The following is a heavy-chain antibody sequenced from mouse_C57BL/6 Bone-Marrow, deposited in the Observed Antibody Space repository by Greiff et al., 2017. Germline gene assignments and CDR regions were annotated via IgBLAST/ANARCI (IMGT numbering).Heavy chain of an antibody. V-gene: IGHV5-6*01. CDR2: ISSGGSYT. D-gene: IGHD4-1*01. CDR1: GFTFSSYG. Sequence: EVKLVESGGDLVKPGGSLKLSCAASGFTFSSYGMSWVRQTPDKRLEWVATISSGGSYTYYPDSVKGRFTISRDNAKNTLYLQMSSLKSEDTAMXYCARHNWDAYWGQGTLVTVSA. J-gene: IGHJ3*01. CDR3: ARHNWDAY.